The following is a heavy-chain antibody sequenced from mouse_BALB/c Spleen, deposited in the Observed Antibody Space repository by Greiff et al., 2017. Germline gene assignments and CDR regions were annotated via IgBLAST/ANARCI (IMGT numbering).Heavy chain of an antibody. CDR2: ISSGGST. Sequence: VQLQESGGGLVKPGGSLKLSCAASGFTFSSYAMSWVRQTPEKRLEWVASISSGGSTYYPDSVKGRFTISRDNARNILYLQMSSLRSEDTAMYYCARGDGYSWFAYWGQGTLVTVSA. CDR1: GFTFSSYA. D-gene: IGHD2-3*01. CDR3: ARGDGYSWFAY. J-gene: IGHJ3*01. V-gene: IGHV5-6-5*01.